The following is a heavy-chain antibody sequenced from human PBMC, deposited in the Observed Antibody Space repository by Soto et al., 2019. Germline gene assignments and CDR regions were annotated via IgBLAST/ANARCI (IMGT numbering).Heavy chain of an antibody. CDR1: GGTFSSYA. D-gene: IGHD5-18*01. CDR3: AIGGGPSDTALDY. Sequence: QVQLVQSGAEVKKPGSSVKVSCKASGGTFSSYAISWVRQAPGQGLEWMGGIIPIFGTANYAQKFQGRVTITADESTSTADMERSSLGAEDMDVYYCAIGGGPSDTALDYWGQGTLVTVSS. CDR2: IIPIFGTA. V-gene: IGHV1-69*01. J-gene: IGHJ4*02.